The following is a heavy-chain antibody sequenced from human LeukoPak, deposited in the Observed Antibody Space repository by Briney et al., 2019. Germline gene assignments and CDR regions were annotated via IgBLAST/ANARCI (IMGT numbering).Heavy chain of an antibody. D-gene: IGHD6-6*01. Sequence: PGGSLRLSCAASGFTFSSYGMHWVGQAPGKGLEWVAVIWYDGSNKYYADSVKGRFTISRDNSKNTLYLQMNSLRAEDTAVYYCARDGGYSSSRFDYWGQGTLVTVSS. J-gene: IGHJ4*02. V-gene: IGHV3-33*01. CDR2: IWYDGSNK. CDR1: GFTFSSYG. CDR3: ARDGGYSSSRFDY.